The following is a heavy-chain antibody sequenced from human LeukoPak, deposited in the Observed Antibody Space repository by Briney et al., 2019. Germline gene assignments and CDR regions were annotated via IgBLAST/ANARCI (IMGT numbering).Heavy chain of an antibody. Sequence: GGSLRLSCAASGFTFSSYAMSWVRQAPGKGLEWVSAISGSGGSTYYADSVKGRFTISRDNAKNSLHLQVNSLRAEDTAVYYCVRERFHGSGAPKFDYWGQGTLLTVSS. J-gene: IGHJ4*02. CDR1: GFTFSSYA. V-gene: IGHV3-23*01. CDR2: ISGSGGST. CDR3: VRERFHGSGAPKFDY. D-gene: IGHD3-10*01.